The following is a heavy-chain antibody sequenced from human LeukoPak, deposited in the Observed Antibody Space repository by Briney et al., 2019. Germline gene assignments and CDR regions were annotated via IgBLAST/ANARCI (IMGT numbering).Heavy chain of an antibody. V-gene: IGHV4-39*07. CDR2: MDDSGST. J-gene: IGHJ4*02. CDR1: AGSISSSSYG. Sequence: RASETVSLTWTVAAGSISSSSYGWGWIRQPPGRGLELIGSMDDSGSTYYNPSIKSLVTISVDTSKNQFSLKLSSVTAADTAVYYCARATYYDSSGYPLIFDYWGQGTLVTVS. D-gene: IGHD3-22*01. CDR3: ARATYYDSSGYPLIFDY.